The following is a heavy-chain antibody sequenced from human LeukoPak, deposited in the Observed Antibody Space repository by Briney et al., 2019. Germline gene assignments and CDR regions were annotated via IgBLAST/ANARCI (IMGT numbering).Heavy chain of an antibody. CDR1: GFTFSNAW. V-gene: IGHV3-15*07. Sequence: GGSLRLSCAASGFTFSNAWMNWVRQAPGKGLEWVGRIKSKTDGGTTDYAAPVKGRFTISRDDSKNTLYLQMNSLKTEDTAVYYCTTDNYDFWSGYYAYFDYWGQGTLVTVSS. CDR3: TTDNYDFWSGYYAYFDY. CDR2: IKSKTDGGTT. D-gene: IGHD3-3*01. J-gene: IGHJ4*02.